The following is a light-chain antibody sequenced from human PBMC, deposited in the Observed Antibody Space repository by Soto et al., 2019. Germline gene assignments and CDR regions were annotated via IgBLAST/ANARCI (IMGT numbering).Light chain of an antibody. J-gene: IGKJ4*01. CDR1: RNINRK. Sequence: EIVMTQSPATLSVSPGERATLSCRASRNINRKLAWYQQKPGQAPRLLISGASTRATGIPARFSGSGSGTEVTLTISSLQSEDVAVYYCQQYYDYPPLIFGGGTKVEIK. V-gene: IGKV3-15*01. CDR3: QQYYDYPPLI. CDR2: GAS.